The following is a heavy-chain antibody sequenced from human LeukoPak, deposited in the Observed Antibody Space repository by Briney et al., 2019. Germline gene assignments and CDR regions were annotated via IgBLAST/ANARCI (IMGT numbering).Heavy chain of an antibody. CDR1: GFTFSNAW. V-gene: IGHV3-15*01. Sequence: GGSLRLSCAASGFTFSNAWMTWVRQAPGKGLEWVGRIKSKTDGGTTDYAAPVKGRFTISRDDSKNTLYLQMTSLKTEDTAVYYCTTDGRLWFGANHWGQGTLVTVSS. J-gene: IGHJ5*02. D-gene: IGHD3-10*01. CDR3: TTDGRLWFGANH. CDR2: IKSKTDGGTT.